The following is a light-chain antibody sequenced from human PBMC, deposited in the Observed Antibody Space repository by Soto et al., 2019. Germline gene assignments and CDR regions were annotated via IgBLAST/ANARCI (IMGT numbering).Light chain of an antibody. CDR2: SAS. Sequence: IHMTQPPSALSASVGASVTITRRASQSSTNDLNWYQHNPGKAPKLLIYSASSLQSGVPSRFSGSGTGTEFTLTIRSLQPYDFATCYRQQYRSEWTFGQGTKVDIK. J-gene: IGKJ1*01. CDR1: QSSTND. V-gene: IGKV1-39*01. CDR3: QQYRSEWT.